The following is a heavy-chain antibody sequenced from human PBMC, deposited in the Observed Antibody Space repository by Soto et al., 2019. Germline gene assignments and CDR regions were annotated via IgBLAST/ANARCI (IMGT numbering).Heavy chain of an antibody. V-gene: IGHV4-34*01. J-gene: IGHJ3*02. CDR2: INHSGST. Sequence: QAQLQQWGAGLLKPSETLSLTCAVYGGSFSGYYWSWIRQPPGKGLEWIGEINHSGSTNYNPSLKAGVTISVDTTKYHFSLRLSSVTAADAAVYYCARGIAAAGLEAFDIWGQGTMVTVSS. CDR3: ARGIAAAGLEAFDI. D-gene: IGHD6-13*01. CDR1: GGSFSGYY.